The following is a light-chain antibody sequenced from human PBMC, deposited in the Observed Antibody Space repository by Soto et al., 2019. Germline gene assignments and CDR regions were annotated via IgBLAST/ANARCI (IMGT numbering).Light chain of an antibody. Sequence: DIQMTQSPSSLSASVGDRVTITCQASQAISNFLNWYQQKPRTAPKLLIDDASTLETGVPSRFSRGGSATDFTFTISSLQPEDIATEYCQQYDSLPPFTFGPGTKVDIK. CDR3: QQYDSLPPFT. CDR2: DAS. CDR1: QAISNF. J-gene: IGKJ3*01. V-gene: IGKV1-33*01.